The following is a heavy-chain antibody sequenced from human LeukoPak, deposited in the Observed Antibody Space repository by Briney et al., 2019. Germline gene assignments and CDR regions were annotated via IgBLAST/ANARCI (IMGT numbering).Heavy chain of an antibody. CDR1: GYTLTELS. CDR2: FDPEDGET. CDR3: ATSREYYDFWSGQFDY. V-gene: IGHV1-24*01. J-gene: IGHJ4*02. Sequence: ASVKVSCKVSGYTLTELSMHWVRQAPGKGLEWMGGFDPEDGETIYAQKFQGRVTMTEDTSTDTAYMELSSLRSEDAAVYYCATSREYYDFWSGQFDYWGQGTLVTVSS. D-gene: IGHD3-3*01.